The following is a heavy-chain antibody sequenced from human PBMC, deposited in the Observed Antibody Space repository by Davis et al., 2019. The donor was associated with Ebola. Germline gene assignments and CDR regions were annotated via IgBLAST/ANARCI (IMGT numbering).Heavy chain of an antibody. CDR3: TSPYGSGDY. CDR1: GFTFSGSA. CDR2: IRSKANSYAT. J-gene: IGHJ4*02. D-gene: IGHD3-10*01. V-gene: IGHV3-73*01. Sequence: GESLKISCAASGFTFSGSAMHWVRQVSGKGLEWVGRIRSKANSYATAYAASVKGRFTISRDDSKNTAYLQMNSLKTEDTAVYYCTSPYGSGDYWGQGTLVTVSS.